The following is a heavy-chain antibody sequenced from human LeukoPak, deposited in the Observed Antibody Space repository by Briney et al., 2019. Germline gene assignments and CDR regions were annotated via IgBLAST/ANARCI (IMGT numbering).Heavy chain of an antibody. Sequence: GASVKVSCKASGGTFISYSITWVRQAPGQGLEWMGGIIHIYNTTHSAQKFQGRVTMTADESSSKAYMELSSLRSEDTAVYYCGRLRVPPGGNCYFYMDVWGKGTTVTVSS. CDR2: IIHIYNTT. D-gene: IGHD4-23*01. J-gene: IGHJ6*03. CDR3: GRLRVPPGGNCYFYMDV. V-gene: IGHV1-69*01. CDR1: GGTFISYS.